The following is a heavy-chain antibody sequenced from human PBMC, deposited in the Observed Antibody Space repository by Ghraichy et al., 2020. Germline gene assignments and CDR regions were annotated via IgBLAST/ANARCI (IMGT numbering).Heavy chain of an antibody. CDR1: GGSISSSSYY. J-gene: IGHJ5*02. CDR3: ARPYDFWSGTGWFDP. CDR2: IYYSGST. V-gene: IGHV4-39*01. Sequence: SETLSLTCTVSGGSISSSSYYWGWIRQPPGKGLEWIGSIYYSGSTYYNPSLKSRVTISVDTSKNQFSLKLSSVTAADTAVYYCARPYDFWSGTGWFDPWGQGTLVTVSS. D-gene: IGHD3-3*01.